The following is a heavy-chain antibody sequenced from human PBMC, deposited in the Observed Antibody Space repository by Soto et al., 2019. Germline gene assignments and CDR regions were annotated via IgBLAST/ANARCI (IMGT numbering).Heavy chain of an antibody. J-gene: IGHJ4*02. CDR3: ARDIAARPLAIFDF. V-gene: IGHV3-30-3*01. Sequence: QVQLVESGGGVVQPGTSLRLSCAASGFTFSSYAMHWVRQAPGKGLEWVAVISYDGSNKYYADSVKGRFTISGDNSKHTLYLQMNTLRAEDTAVYYCARDIAARPLAIFDFWGQGTLVTVSS. CDR2: ISYDGSNK. CDR1: GFTFSSYA. D-gene: IGHD6-6*01.